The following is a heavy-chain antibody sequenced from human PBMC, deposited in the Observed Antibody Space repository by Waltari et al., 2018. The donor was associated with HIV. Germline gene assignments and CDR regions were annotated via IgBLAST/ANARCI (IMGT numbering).Heavy chain of an antibody. CDR3: ARDTLNLYFGLDV. CDR1: GFTFGDYA. V-gene: IGHV3-48*02. CDR2: ISSTSFNI. J-gene: IGHJ6*02. Sequence: EVQLEESGGSFVQPGGSLRLSCAASGFTFGDYAMNWVRQAPGKGLEWISYISSTSFNIKYADSVKGRFTISRDNTKNSLDLEMNNLRDGDTAVYYCARDTLNLYFGLDVWGRGTAVTVSS.